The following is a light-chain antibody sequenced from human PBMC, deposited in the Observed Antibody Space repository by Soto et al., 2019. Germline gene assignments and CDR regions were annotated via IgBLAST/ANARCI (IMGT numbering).Light chain of an antibody. V-gene: IGKV3-15*01. Sequence: EIVMTQSPATLSVSPGERATLSCRASQSVSSYLAWYQRKPGQAPRLLISDASTMATGVPARFSGSGSGTEFTLTISSRQSEDFAVYYGQQYDKLPPTFGQGTKVDI. CDR1: QSVSSY. J-gene: IGKJ1*01. CDR3: QQYDKLPPT. CDR2: DAS.